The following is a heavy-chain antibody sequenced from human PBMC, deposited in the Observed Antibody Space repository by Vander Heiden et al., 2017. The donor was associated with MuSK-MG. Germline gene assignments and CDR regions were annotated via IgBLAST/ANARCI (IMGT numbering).Heavy chain of an antibody. CDR1: GFTFSSYT. J-gene: IGHJ5*01. D-gene: IGHD6-13*01. CDR2: ISSIGTYI. Sequence: EVQLVESGGGLVKPGGSLRLSCAASGFTFSSYTMNWVRQAPGKGLEWVSSISSIGTYIYYADSVKGRFTVSRDNARNSLFLQMNSLRAGDTAVYYCARDWVPGGTVSFDSWGQGTLVTVSS. CDR3: ARDWVPGGTVSFDS. V-gene: IGHV3-21*01.